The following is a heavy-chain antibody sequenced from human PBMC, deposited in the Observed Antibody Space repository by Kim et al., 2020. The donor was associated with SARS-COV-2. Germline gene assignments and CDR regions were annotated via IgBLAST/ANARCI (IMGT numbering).Heavy chain of an antibody. CDR2: ISDSGSS. CDR3: TRGNQTWYFDL. V-gene: IGHV4-59*13. CDR1: GGSINSYY. Sequence: SETLSLTCFVSGGSINSYYWSWIRQPPGKELEWIGYISDSGSSRYNPSLKSRVTMSVDMSKNQLSLNLNSVTAADTAMYYCTRGNQTWYFDLWGRGTLVTVSS. D-gene: IGHD2-2*01. J-gene: IGHJ2*01.